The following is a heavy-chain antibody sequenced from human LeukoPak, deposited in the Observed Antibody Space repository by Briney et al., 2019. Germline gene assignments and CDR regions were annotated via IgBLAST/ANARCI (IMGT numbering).Heavy chain of an antibody. J-gene: IGHJ4*02. CDR3: ARARHENRGFPGIDY. CDR2: MNPNSGNT. D-gene: IGHD1-1*01. Sequence: ASVKVSCKASGDTFNNYAVNWVRQAPGQGLEWMGWMNPNSGNTGYAQKFQGRVTMTRNTSISTAYMELSSLRSEDTAVYYCARARHENRGFPGIDYWGQGTLVTVSS. CDR1: GDTFNNYA. V-gene: IGHV1-8*02.